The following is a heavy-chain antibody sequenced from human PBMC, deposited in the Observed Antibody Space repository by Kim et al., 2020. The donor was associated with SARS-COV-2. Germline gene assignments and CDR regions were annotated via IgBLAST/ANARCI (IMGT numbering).Heavy chain of an antibody. Sequence: GGSLRLSCAASGLTFSSYAMTWVRQAPGKGLEWVSAITGSGGTTYYADSVKGRFTISSDNSKNTLYLQMNSLRAEDTAVYYCAKGLGGYDYWGQGTLVTVSS. J-gene: IGHJ4*02. CDR3: AKGLGGYDY. V-gene: IGHV3-23*01. CDR2: ITGSGGTT. CDR1: GLTFSSYA. D-gene: IGHD5-12*01.